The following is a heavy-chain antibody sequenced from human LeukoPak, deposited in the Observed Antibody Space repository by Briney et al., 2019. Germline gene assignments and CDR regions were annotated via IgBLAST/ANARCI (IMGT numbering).Heavy chain of an antibody. V-gene: IGHV5-10-1*01. CDR3: ARMVAANTDLGY. CDR1: GYSFTSYW. D-gene: IGHD2-15*01. J-gene: IGHJ4*02. CDR2: IDPSDSYT. Sequence: GESLMLSCKGSGYSFTSYWISWVRQMPGKGLEWMGRIDPSDSYTNYSPSFQGHVTISADKSISTAYLQWSSLKASDTAMYYCARMVAANTDLGYWGQGTLVTVSS.